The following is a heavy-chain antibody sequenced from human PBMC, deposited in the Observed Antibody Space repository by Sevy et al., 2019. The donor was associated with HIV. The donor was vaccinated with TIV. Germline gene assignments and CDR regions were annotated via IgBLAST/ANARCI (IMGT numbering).Heavy chain of an antibody. CDR2: INQDGSVK. V-gene: IGHV3-7*01. D-gene: IGHD6-13*01. CDR1: GFSFNTHA. J-gene: IGHJ4*02. CDR3: VKAIAKDGSF. Sequence: GGSLRLSCAASGFSFNTHAMHWVRQAPGKGLEWVANINQDGSVKYYVDSVRGRFTISRDNARNLVFLQMSSLRVDDSALYYCVKAIAKDGSFWGQGTLVTVSS.